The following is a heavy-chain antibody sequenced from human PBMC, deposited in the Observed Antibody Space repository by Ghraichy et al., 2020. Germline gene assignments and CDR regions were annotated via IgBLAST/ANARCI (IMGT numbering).Heavy chain of an antibody. CDR2: IVVGSGNT. V-gene: IGHV1-58*01. D-gene: IGHD3-16*01. J-gene: IGHJ2*01. CDR1: GFTFTSSA. CDR3: ASDGGVEDWYFDL. Sequence: SVKVSCKASGFTFTSSAVQWVRQARGQRLEWIGWIVVGSGNTNYAQKFQERVTITRDMSTSTAYMELSSLRSEDTAVYYCASDGGVEDWYFDLWGRGTLVTVSS.